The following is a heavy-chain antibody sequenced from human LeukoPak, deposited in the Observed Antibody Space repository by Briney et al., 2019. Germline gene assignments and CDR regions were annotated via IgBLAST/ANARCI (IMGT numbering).Heavy chain of an antibody. CDR3: ARREQQLVRNYYYYYMDV. V-gene: IGHV3-21*01. Sequence: GGSLRLSCAASGFSFSNYNMNWVRQAPGKGLGWVSSISSSSSYIYYADSVKGRFTISRDNAKNSLYLRMNSLRAEDTAVYYCARREQQLVRNYYYYYMDVWGKGTTVTVSS. CDR1: GFSFSNYN. J-gene: IGHJ6*03. CDR2: ISSSSSYI. D-gene: IGHD6-13*01.